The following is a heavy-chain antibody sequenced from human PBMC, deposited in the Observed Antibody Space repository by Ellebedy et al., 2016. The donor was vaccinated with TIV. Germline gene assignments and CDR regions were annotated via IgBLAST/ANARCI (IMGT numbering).Heavy chain of an antibody. CDR3: VRDLGYSYGHYGMDV. CDR1: GFTFSGYW. Sequence: GESLKISCAASGFTFSGYWMHWVRQAPGKGLVWVSRINRDGSSTSFADSVKGRFTVSRDNAKNTLYLQMNSLRAEDTAVYYCVRDLGYSYGHYGMDVWGQGTTVTVSS. CDR2: INRDGSST. V-gene: IGHV3-74*01. J-gene: IGHJ6*02. D-gene: IGHD5-18*01.